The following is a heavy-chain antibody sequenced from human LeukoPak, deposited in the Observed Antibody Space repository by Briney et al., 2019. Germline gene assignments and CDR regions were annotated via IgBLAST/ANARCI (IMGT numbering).Heavy chain of an antibody. D-gene: IGHD2-15*01. CDR1: GFTLSSYA. CDR3: AKVGSGSSQPYPFDI. Sequence: PGGSLTLSCAASGFTLSSYAMSWVRQAPGKGLEWVSGISGGGGSTYYADSVKGRFTISRDNSKNTLYLQMNSLRAEDTALYYCAKVGSGSSQPYPFDIWGQETMVTVSP. CDR2: ISGGGGST. J-gene: IGHJ3*02. V-gene: IGHV3-23*01.